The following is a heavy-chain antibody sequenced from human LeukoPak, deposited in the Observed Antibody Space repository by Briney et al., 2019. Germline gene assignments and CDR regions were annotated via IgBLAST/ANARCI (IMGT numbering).Heavy chain of an antibody. CDR3: ADSSGHESYFDY. J-gene: IGHJ4*02. V-gene: IGHV3-20*04. CDR2: INWNGGST. CDR1: GFTFDDYG. D-gene: IGHD3-22*01. Sequence: GGSLRLSCAASGFTFDDYGMSWVRQAPGKGLEWVSGINWNGGSTGYAGSVKGRFTISRDNAKNSLYLQMNSLRAEDTAVYYCADSSGHESYFDYWGQGTLVTVSS.